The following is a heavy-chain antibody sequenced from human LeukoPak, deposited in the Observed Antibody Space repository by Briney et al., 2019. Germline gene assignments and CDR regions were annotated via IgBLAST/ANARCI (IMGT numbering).Heavy chain of an antibody. CDR3: VRDPDALDF. CDR2: IRSSGSPI. CDR1: GGSIRSYY. J-gene: IGHJ4*02. Sequence: LSLTCSVSGGSIRSYYWSWIRQPPGKGLEWVSYIRSSGSPIYYADSVRGRFTISRDNAKNSLYLQMNSLRDEDTAVYYCVRDPDALDFWGQGTPVTVSS. V-gene: IGHV3-11*04.